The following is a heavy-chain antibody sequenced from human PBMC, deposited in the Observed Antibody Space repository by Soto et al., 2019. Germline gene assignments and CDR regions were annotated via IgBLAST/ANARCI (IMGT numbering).Heavy chain of an antibody. CDR1: GFTFRKFW. CDR2: ISSDGTTT. J-gene: IGHJ1*01. CDR3: AIQDCTKDVCLGAAVTVAGALAS. Sequence: EVQLVQSGGGLAQPGKSLGLSCAASGFTFRKFWMHWVRQVPGKGPVWVSYISSDGTTTDYADSVKGRFNISRDNAKDKMYLPMDSLRAEATAVYYWAIQDCTKDVCLGAAVTVAGALASWGQGTLVTVSS. V-gene: IGHV3-74*01. D-gene: IGHD2-8*01.